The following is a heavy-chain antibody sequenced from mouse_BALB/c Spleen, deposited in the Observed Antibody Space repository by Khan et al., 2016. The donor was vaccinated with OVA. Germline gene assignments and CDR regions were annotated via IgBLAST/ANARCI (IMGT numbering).Heavy chain of an antibody. CDR3: ASHLTGSFAY. Sequence: EVELVESGGDLVKPRGSLKLSCAASGFTFSSYSMSWVRQTPDKRLEWVATISSGGDYTYYPESVKGRFTISRDNAKNTLYLQMSSLKSEDTAMYYCASHLTGSFAYWGQGTLVTVSA. CDR2: ISSGGDYT. V-gene: IGHV5-6*01. D-gene: IGHD4-1*01. J-gene: IGHJ3*01. CDR1: GFTFSSYS.